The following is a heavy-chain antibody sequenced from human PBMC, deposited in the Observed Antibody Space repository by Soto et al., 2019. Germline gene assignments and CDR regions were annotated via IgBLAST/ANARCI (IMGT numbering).Heavy chain of an antibody. CDR2: IYYSGST. CDR1: GGSISSSSYY. V-gene: IGHV4-39*01. D-gene: IGHD2-15*01. J-gene: IGHJ4*02. CDR3: ARAGEYCSGGSCYRD. Sequence: QLQLQESGPGLVKPSETLSLTCTVSGGSISSSSYYWGWIRQPPGKGLEWIGSIYYSGSTYYNPSLKSRVTISVDTSKNQFSLKLSSVTAADTAVYYCARAGEYCSGGSCYRDWGQGTLVTVSS.